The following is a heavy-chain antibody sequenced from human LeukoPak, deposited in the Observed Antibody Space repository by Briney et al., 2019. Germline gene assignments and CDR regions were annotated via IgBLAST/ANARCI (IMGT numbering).Heavy chain of an antibody. CDR3: ARGDGAYYDILTGSLFR. D-gene: IGHD3-9*01. V-gene: IGHV3-30*04. Sequence: GGSLRLSCAASGFTFSSYAMHGVRKAPGKGREGVAVISYDGSNKYYADSVKGRFTISRDNSKNTLYLQINSLRAEDTAVYYCARGDGAYYDILTGSLFRWGQGTLVTVSS. CDR2: ISYDGSNK. J-gene: IGHJ4*02. CDR1: GFTFSSYA.